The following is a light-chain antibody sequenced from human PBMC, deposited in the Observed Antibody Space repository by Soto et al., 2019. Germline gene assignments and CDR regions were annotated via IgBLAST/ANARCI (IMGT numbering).Light chain of an antibody. V-gene: IGKV3-20*01. J-gene: IGKJ1*01. Sequence: EVVLTQSPGTLSLSPGERATLSCRASQSVRIYLAWYQQKPGQAPRLLIYGASSRATGIPDRFSGTGSGTDFTLTISRLEPEDFAVYYCQQSGSSPWTFGQGPKVEV. CDR3: QQSGSSPWT. CDR2: GAS. CDR1: QSVRIY.